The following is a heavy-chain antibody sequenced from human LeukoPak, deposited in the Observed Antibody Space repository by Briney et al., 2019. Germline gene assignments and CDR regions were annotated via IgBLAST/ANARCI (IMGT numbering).Heavy chain of an antibody. CDR3: ARDPPGYTS. CDR1: GFTFSSYE. J-gene: IGHJ5*02. Sequence: GGSPRLSCAASGFTFSSYEMNWVRQAPGKGLEWVSYISSGGTTIYYADSVKGRFTISRDNAKNSLYLQMNSLRAEDTAVYYCARDPPGYTSWGQGTLVTVSS. D-gene: IGHD6-13*01. V-gene: IGHV3-48*03. CDR2: ISSGGTTI.